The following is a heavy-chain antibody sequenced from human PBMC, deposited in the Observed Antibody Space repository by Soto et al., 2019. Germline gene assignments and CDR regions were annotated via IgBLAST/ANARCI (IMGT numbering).Heavy chain of an antibody. D-gene: IGHD3-10*01. CDR2: MSGRGGST. CDR3: FRLSVRSDY. J-gene: IGHJ4*02. V-gene: IGHV3-23*01. Sequence: GGSRRLSCAASGFTFSSYAMSWVRQAPGKGLEWVSAMSGRGGSTYYADSVRGRFRMSRDNSKNTLYPHMTSPSADDPAVYYSFRLSVRSDYWGQGTLVTVSS. CDR1: GFTFSSYA.